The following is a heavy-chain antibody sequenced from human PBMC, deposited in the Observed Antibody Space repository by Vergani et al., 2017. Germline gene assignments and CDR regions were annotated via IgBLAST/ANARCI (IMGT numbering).Heavy chain of an antibody. CDR1: GGSISSSSYY. J-gene: IGHJ4*02. D-gene: IGHD5-24*01. CDR2: IYISGST. CDR3: ARGGRDGYSYFDY. Sequence: QLQLQESGPGLVKPSETLSLTCTVSGGSISSSSYYWGWIRQPPGKGLEWIGSIYISGSTNYNPSLKSRVTISVDTSKNQFSLKLSSVTAADTAVYYCARGGRDGYSYFDYWGQGTLVPVSS. V-gene: IGHV4-39*07.